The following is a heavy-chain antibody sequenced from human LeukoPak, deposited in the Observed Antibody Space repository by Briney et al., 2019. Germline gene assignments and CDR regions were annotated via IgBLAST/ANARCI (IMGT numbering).Heavy chain of an antibody. D-gene: IGHD1-26*01. CDR1: GFTVSSNY. V-gene: IGHV3-53*01. Sequence: GGSLRLSCAASGFTVSSNYMSWVRQAPGKGLEWVSVIYSGGSTYYADSVKGRFTISRDNSKNTLYLQMNSLRAEDTAVYYCARTRRGSSYQYFDYWGQGTLVTVSS. J-gene: IGHJ4*02. CDR2: IYSGGST. CDR3: ARTRRGSSYQYFDY.